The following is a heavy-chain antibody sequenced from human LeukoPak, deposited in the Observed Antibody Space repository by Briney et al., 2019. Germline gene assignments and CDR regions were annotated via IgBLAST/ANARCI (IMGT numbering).Heavy chain of an antibody. V-gene: IGHV4-4*07. D-gene: IGHD3-9*01. J-gene: IGHJ4*02. CDR3: ARDLLYDILTGYSKPIDY. CDR2: IYHSGST. Sequence: TSETLSLTCTVSGGSISSYYWSWIRQPAGKGLEWIGSIYHSGSTYYNPSLKSRVTISVDTSKNQFSLKLSSVTAADTAVYYCARDLLYDILTGYSKPIDYWGQGTLVTVSS. CDR1: GGSISSYY.